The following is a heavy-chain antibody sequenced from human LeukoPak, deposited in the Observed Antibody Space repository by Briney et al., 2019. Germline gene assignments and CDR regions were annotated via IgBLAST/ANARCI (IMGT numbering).Heavy chain of an antibody. Sequence: GGSLRLSCAASGFTVSSNYMSWVRQAPGKGLEWVSVIYSGGSTYYADSVKGRFTISRDNSKNTLYLQMNSLRAEDTAVYYCARGGPLVLLWFGESQDYWGQGTLVTVSS. J-gene: IGHJ4*02. CDR1: GFTVSSNY. V-gene: IGHV3-53*01. CDR2: IYSGGST. D-gene: IGHD3-10*01. CDR3: ARGGPLVLLWFGESQDY.